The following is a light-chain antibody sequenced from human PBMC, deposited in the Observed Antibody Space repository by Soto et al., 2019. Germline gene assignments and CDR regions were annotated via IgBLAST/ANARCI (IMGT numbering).Light chain of an antibody. CDR1: QSTSTW. CDR3: QQYITYPYA. Sequence: DIQMTQSPSTLSASVGDRVTITCRASQSTSTWLAWYQHRPGKTPKLLISEASKLESGVPSSFSGSGSGTEFTLTISSLQPDDFATYYCQQYITYPYAFGQGTKVEIK. V-gene: IGKV1-5*03. CDR2: EAS. J-gene: IGKJ1*01.